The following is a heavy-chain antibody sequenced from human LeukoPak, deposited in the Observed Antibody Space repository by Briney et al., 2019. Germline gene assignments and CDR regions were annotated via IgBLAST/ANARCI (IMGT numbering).Heavy chain of an antibody. CDR1: GFTFSSYG. J-gene: IGHJ5*02. D-gene: IGHD4/OR15-4a*01. V-gene: IGHV3-30*03. CDR3: ARVSDGADP. CDR2: ISYDGSNK. Sequence: GRSLRLSCAASGFTFSSYGMHWVRQAPGKGLEWVAVISYDGSNKYYADSVKGRFTISRDNSKNTPYLQMNSLRAEDTAVYYCARVSDGADPWGQGTLVTVSS.